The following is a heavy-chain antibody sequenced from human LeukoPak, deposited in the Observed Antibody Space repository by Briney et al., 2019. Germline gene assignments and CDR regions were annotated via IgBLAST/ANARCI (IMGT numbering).Heavy chain of an antibody. D-gene: IGHD6-19*01. V-gene: IGHV3-48*03. Sequence: GGSLRLSCAASGFSFSSCEMNWVRQPPGKGLEWLSYISNSGSTIYYADSVEGRFTISRDNAENSLYLEMNSLRAEDTAVYYCARGVEQWLPPGEDYWGQGTLVTVSS. CDR2: ISNSGSTI. CDR1: GFSFSSCE. J-gene: IGHJ4*02. CDR3: ARGVEQWLPPGEDY.